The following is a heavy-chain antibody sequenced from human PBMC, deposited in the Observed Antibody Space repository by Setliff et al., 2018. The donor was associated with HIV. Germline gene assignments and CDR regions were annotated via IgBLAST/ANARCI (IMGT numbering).Heavy chain of an antibody. J-gene: IGHJ6*03. Sequence: SVKVSCKASGGTFSSFAISWVRQAPGQGLEWMGCIIPIFGTANYAQKFQGRVTITTDESTTTAYMELRSLRSEDTAVYYRARETYYGSGSYLPTEYYYYYMDVWGKGTTVTVSS. CDR1: GGTFSSFA. D-gene: IGHD3-10*01. CDR2: IIPIFGTA. V-gene: IGHV1-69*05. CDR3: ARETYYGSGSYLPTEYYYYYMDV.